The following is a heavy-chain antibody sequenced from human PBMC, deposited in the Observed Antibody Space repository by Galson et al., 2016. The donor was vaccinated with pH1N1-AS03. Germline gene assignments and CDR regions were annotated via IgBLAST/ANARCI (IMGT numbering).Heavy chain of an antibody. CDR3: ARSTHVNAGLDF. V-gene: IGHV2-5*02. Sequence: PALVKPTQTLTLTCSFSGFSLSTGGVHVAWIRQPPGKALEWLALISWDGETRYRPSLTSRLTITKDTSKNEVVLTLTNMDPVDTATYYCARSTHVNAGLDFWGQGILVTLSS. CDR2: ISWDGET. J-gene: IGHJ4*02. D-gene: IGHD2-8*01. CDR1: GFSLSTGGVH.